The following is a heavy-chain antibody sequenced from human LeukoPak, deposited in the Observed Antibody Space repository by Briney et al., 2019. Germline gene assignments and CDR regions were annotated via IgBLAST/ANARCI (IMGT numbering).Heavy chain of an antibody. V-gene: IGHV4-30-4*01. D-gene: IGHD3-22*01. Sequence: SQTLSLTCTVSGGSISSGGYYWSWIRQPPGKGLEWIGYIYYSGSTYYNPSLKSRVTVSLDTSKHQFSLKLSSVTAADTAVYYCASSTPEYYDSSGYFWYFDLWGRGTLVTVSS. CDR1: GGSISSGGYY. CDR2: IYYSGST. CDR3: ASSTPEYYDSSGYFWYFDL. J-gene: IGHJ2*01.